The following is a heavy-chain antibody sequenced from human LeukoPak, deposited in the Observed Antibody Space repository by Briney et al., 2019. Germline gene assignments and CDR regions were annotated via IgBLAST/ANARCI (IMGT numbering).Heavy chain of an antibody. CDR1: GFTFSSYA. D-gene: IGHD6-13*01. Sequence: GGSLRLSCAASGFTFSSYAMHWVRQAPGKGLEGVAVISYDGSNKYYADSVKGRFTISRDNSKNTLYLQMNSLRAEDTAVYYCARDMARTIRYSSDYWGQGTLVTVSS. J-gene: IGHJ4*02. CDR2: ISYDGSNK. V-gene: IGHV3-30-3*01. CDR3: ARDMARTIRYSSDY.